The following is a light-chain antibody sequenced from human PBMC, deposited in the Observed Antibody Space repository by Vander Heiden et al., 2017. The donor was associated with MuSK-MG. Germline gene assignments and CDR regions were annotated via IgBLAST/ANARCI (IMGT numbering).Light chain of an antibody. Sequence: DIQLTQSPSFLSASVGDRVTITCRASQGISTYLAWFQQKPGKAPKLLIYAASTLQSGVPSRFSGSGYGTEFTLTISGLQPEDFATYYCQQLNGYPPITFGQGTRLEIK. CDR3: QQLNGYPPIT. CDR2: AAS. V-gene: IGKV1-9*01. J-gene: IGKJ5*01. CDR1: QGISTY.